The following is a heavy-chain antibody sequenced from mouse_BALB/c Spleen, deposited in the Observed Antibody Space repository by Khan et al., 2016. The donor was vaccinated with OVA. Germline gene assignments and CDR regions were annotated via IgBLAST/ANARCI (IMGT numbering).Heavy chain of an antibody. D-gene: IGHD2-4*01. J-gene: IGHJ4*01. CDR3: AREIYYDYAYYYAMDY. CDR2: IWGDGST. CDR1: GFSLTGYG. Sequence: QVQLKQSGPGLVAPSQSLSITCTVSGFSLTGYGVNWVRQPPGKGLEWLGMIWGDGSTDYNSALKSSLSIRKENYKSQVFLKMNSLDNDDTARYYCAREIYYDYAYYYAMDYWGQGTSVTVSS. V-gene: IGHV2-6-7*01.